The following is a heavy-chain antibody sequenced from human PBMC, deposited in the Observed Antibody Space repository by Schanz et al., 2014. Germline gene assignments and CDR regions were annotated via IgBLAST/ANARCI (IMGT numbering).Heavy chain of an antibody. Sequence: DVQLAESGGGLVKPGGSLRLSCVASGFPFSTNSIHWVRQAPGKGLEWVSYIRSDNNYIYYADSVKGRFTISRDNAKNSLFLQMNSLTAEDTAVYYCVREDMVRGIRAFDIWGQGTMVTVSS. CDR1: GFPFSTNS. J-gene: IGHJ3*02. V-gene: IGHV3-21*01. CDR2: IRSDNNYI. D-gene: IGHD3-10*01. CDR3: VREDMVRGIRAFDI.